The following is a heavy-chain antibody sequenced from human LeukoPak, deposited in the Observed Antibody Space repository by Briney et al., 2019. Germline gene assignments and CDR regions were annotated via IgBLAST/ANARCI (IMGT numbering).Heavy chain of an antibody. CDR2: ISSEGNDE. CDR1: GFAFDDYA. CDR3: LRGRSPDYWYFDL. Sequence: GGSLRLSCVASGFAFDDYAMHWVRQAPGKGLGWVALISSEGNDEHYADSVKGRFTISRDNSMNTLYLEMDSLRIEDTALYYCLRGRSPDYWYFDLWGRGTLVTVSS. V-gene: IGHV3-30-3*01. J-gene: IGHJ2*01.